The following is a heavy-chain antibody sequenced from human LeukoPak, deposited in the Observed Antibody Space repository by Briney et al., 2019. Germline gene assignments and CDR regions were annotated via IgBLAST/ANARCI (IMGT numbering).Heavy chain of an antibody. V-gene: IGHV4-59*08. CDR1: GGSVSNSY. CDR3: ARHNYYDSGSALD. D-gene: IGHD3-10*01. J-gene: IGHJ4*02. CDR2: IHYSGRT. Sequence: PSETLSLTCTVSGGSVSNSYWDWIRQSPGKGLEWIGYIHYSGRTSYHASLKSRLIISLDTSKNQFSLKLNSVTAADTAVYYCARHNYYDSGSALDWGQGTLVTVSS.